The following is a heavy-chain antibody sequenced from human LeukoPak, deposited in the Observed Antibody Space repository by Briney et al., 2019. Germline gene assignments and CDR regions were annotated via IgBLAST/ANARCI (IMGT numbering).Heavy chain of an antibody. CDR2: INPNSGGT. CDR3: ARGQFSGWQPFDY. CDR1: GYTFTGYY. D-gene: IGHD6-19*01. J-gene: IGHJ4*02. Sequence: ASVKVSCKASGYTFTGYYMHRVRQAPGQGLEWMGWINPNSGGTNYAQKFQGRVTMTRDTSISTAYMELSRLRSDDTAVYYCARGQFSGWQPFDYWGQGTLVTVSS. V-gene: IGHV1-2*02.